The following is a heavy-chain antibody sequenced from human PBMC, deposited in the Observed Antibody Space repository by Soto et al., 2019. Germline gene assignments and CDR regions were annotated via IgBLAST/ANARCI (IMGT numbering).Heavy chain of an antibody. J-gene: IGHJ5*02. Sequence: SETLSLTCTVSGGSISSSSYYWGWIRQPPGKGLEWIGSIYYSGSTYYNPSLKSRVTISVDTSKNQFSLKLSSVTAADTAVYYCAREYYYDSSGSSIRFDPWGQGTLVTVSS. D-gene: IGHD3-22*01. CDR2: IYYSGST. CDR3: AREYYYDSSGSSIRFDP. V-gene: IGHV4-39*01. CDR1: GGSISSSSYY.